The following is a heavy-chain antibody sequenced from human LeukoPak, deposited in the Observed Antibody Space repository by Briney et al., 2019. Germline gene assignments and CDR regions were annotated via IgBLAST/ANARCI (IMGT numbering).Heavy chain of an antibody. CDR2: ISYDGSNK. CDR3: AKDLRIAVAGSDY. D-gene: IGHD6-19*01. J-gene: IGHJ4*02. Sequence: GGSLRLSCAASGFTFSSYAMHWVRQAPGKGLEWVAVISYDGSNKYYADSVKGRFTISRDNSKNTLYLQMNSLRAEDTAVYYCAKDLRIAVAGSDYWGQGTLVTVSS. CDR1: GFTFSSYA. V-gene: IGHV3-30*04.